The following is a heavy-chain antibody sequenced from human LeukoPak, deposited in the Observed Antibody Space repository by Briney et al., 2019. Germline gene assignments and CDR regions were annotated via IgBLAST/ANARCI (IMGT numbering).Heavy chain of an antibody. CDR3: ARGRVPPRPVDY. J-gene: IGHJ4*02. D-gene: IGHD6-6*01. CDR2: MNPNSGNT. CDR1: GYTFTSYG. V-gene: IGHV1-8*03. Sequence: ASVKVSCKASGYTFTSYGINWVRQATGQGLEWMGWMNPNSGNTGYAQKFQGRVTITRNTSISTAYMELSSLRSEDTAVYYCARGRVPPRPVDYWGQGTLVTVSS.